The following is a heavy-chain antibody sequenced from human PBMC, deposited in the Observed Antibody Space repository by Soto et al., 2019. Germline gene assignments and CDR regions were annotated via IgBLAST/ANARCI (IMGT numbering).Heavy chain of an antibody. CDR2: INHSGST. D-gene: IGHD3-10*01. CDR3: ARVGAIFYGSGHPDAIDY. Sequence: SETLSLTCTVSGGSISSGGYYWSWIRQHPGKGLEWIGYINHSGSTNYNPSLKSRVTISVDTSKNQFSLKLSSVTAADTAVYYCARVGAIFYGSGHPDAIDYWGQGTLVTVSS. V-gene: IGHV4-31*03. CDR1: GGSISSGGYY. J-gene: IGHJ4*02.